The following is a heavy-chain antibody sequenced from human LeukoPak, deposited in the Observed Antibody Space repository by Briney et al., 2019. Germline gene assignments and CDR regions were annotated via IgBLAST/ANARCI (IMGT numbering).Heavy chain of an antibody. D-gene: IGHD3-22*01. CDR2: ISGSGGST. J-gene: IGHJ4*02. V-gene: IGHV3-23*01. CDR1: GFTFSSYA. Sequence: GGSLRLSCAASGFTFSSYAMSWVRQAPGKGLEWVSAISGSGGSTYYADSVKGRFTISRDNSKNTLYLQMNSLRAEDTAVYYCAKEVPYYYDSCGYYTDYWGQGTLVTVSS. CDR3: AKEVPYYYDSCGYYTDY.